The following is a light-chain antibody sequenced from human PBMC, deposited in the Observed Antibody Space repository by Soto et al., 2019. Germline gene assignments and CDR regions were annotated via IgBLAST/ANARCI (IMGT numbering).Light chain of an antibody. J-gene: IGKJ1*01. V-gene: IGKV3-15*01. CDR3: QQYNNWPQT. CDR2: GAS. Sequence: EIVMTQSPATLSVSPGERATLSCRASQSVSSNLAGYQQKPGHAPRLLIYGASTRATASPARFSGSGSGTEFTLTISSLQSEHFAVSYCQQYNNWPQTFGQGTKVDIK. CDR1: QSVSSN.